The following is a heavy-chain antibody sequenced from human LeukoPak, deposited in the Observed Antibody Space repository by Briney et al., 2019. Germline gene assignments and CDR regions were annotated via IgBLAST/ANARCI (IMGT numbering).Heavy chain of an antibody. CDR2: RNTNSGNT. V-gene: IGHV1-8*01. CDR1: GYTFTNYD. Sequence: ASVKVSCKASGYTFTNYDINWVRQATGQGLEWMGWRNTNSGNTGYAQRFQGRVTMTRDTSISTAYMELSSLRSDDTAVYYCARVTGSIDYWGQGTLVTVSS. D-gene: IGHD1-26*01. CDR3: ARVTGSIDY. J-gene: IGHJ4*02.